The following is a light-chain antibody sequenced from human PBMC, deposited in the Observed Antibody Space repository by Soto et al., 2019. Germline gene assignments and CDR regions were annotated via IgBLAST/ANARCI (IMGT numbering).Light chain of an antibody. J-gene: IGLJ2*01. CDR3: QSYDSRLSVVV. CDR2: GNS. CDR1: SSSIGAGYD. V-gene: IGLV1-40*01. Sequence: QSVLTQPPSVSGAPGQRVTISCTGSSSSIGAGYDVHWYQQLPGTAPRLLIYGNSNRPSGVPDRFSGSKSGTSASLAITGLQAEDEADYYCQSYDSRLSVVVFGGGTKLTVL.